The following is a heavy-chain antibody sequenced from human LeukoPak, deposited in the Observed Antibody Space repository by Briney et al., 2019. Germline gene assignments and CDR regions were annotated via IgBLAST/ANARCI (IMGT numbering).Heavy chain of an antibody. CDR3: ARHSNIVGAVDY. D-gene: IGHD1-26*01. V-gene: IGHV5-51*01. CDR1: GYSFTNYW. J-gene: IGHJ4*02. CDR2: FYPGDSDT. Sequence: GEPLKIPCKGSGYSFTNYWLGGVRQIPGKGLEWMGIFYPGDSDTRHSPSFQGQVTISADKSISTAYLQWNSLKASDTAIYYCARHSNIVGAVDYWGQGTLLTVS.